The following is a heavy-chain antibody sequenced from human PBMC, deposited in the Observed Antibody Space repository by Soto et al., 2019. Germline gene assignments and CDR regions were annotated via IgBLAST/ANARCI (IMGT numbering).Heavy chain of an antibody. J-gene: IGHJ6*02. CDR1: GFTFSSYE. V-gene: IGHV3-48*03. D-gene: IGHD3-10*01. CDR2: ISSSGSTI. CDR3: ARVGMVRVVIMVYGMDV. Sequence: GGSLRLSCAASGFTFSSYEMNWVRQAPGKGLEWVSYISSSGSTIYYADSVKGRFTISRDNAKNSLSLQMNSLRAEDTAVYYFARVGMVRVVIMVYGMDVWGQGTTVTVSS.